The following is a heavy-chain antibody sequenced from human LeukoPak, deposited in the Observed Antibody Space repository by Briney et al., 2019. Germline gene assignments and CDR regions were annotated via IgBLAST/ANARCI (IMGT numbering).Heavy chain of an antibody. D-gene: IGHD6-25*01. Sequence: HPGGSLRLSCVTSGFTFSNYGIHWVRQAPGKGLEWVTFMQYDGRDIFYADSVKGRFTISRDNSKNTAYLQMNSLRVEDTAVYYCARDRHTAAAGYYFDYWGQGTLVTVSS. CDR1: GFTFSNYG. CDR3: ARDRHTAAAGYYFDY. J-gene: IGHJ4*02. V-gene: IGHV3-30*19. CDR2: MQYDGRDI.